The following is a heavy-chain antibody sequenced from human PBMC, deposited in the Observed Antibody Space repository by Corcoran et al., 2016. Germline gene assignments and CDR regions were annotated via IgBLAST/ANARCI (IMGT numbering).Heavy chain of an antibody. Sequence: QVQLVQSGAEVKKPGASVKVSCKASGYTFTSYDINWVRQATGQGLEWMGWMNPNSGNTGYAQKFQGRVTMTRNTSISTAYMELSSLRSEDTAVYYCARTHYDSSGYYYVIPYYDYGMDVWGQGTTVTVSS. D-gene: IGHD3-22*01. CDR3: ARTHYDSSGYYYVIPYYDYGMDV. V-gene: IGHV1-8*01. CDR1: GYTFTSYD. CDR2: MNPNSGNT. J-gene: IGHJ6*02.